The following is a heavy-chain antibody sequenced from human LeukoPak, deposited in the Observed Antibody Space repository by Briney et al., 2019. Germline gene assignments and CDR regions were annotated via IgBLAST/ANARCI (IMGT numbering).Heavy chain of an antibody. J-gene: IGHJ5*02. Sequence: GGSLRLSCAASGITFSSCGMHWVRQAPGKGLEWVAFIRYDATDKYYADSVKGRFTISRDNSKNTLYLQMNSLRAEDTAVFYCAKEHSYYGDSSGWLGTWGQGTLVTVSS. CDR2: IRYDATDK. CDR1: GITFSSCG. V-gene: IGHV3-30*02. CDR3: AKEHSYYGDSSGWLGT. D-gene: IGHD6-19*01.